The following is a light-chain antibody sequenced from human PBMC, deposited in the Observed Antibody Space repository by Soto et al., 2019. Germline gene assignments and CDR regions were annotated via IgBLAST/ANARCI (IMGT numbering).Light chain of an antibody. V-gene: IGLV2-8*01. CDR1: SSDVGKYDY. J-gene: IGLJ1*01. Sequence: QSVLTQPPSASGSPGQSVTISCTGTSSDVGKYDYVSWFQHHPGKAPKLIIYEVSKRPSGVPDRFSGSKSGSTASLGITGLQTGDEADYYCGTWDSSLSAGGDVFGTGTKVNVL. CDR2: EVS. CDR3: GTWDSSLSAGGDV.